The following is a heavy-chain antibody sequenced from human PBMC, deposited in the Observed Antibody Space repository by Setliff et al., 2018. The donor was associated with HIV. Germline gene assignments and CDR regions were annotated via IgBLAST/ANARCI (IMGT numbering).Heavy chain of an antibody. D-gene: IGHD6-19*01. CDR3: ARVLDPGIAVATHAFDI. V-gene: IGHV1-2*06. J-gene: IGHJ3*02. Sequence: GASVKVSCKASGGTFSSYTFSWVRQAPGQGLEWMGRISPNSGGTNYAEKVQGRVTMTRDTSISTAYMELSSLISDDTAVYYCARVLDPGIAVATHAFDIWGQGTMVTVSS. CDR2: ISPNSGGT. CDR1: GGTFSSYT.